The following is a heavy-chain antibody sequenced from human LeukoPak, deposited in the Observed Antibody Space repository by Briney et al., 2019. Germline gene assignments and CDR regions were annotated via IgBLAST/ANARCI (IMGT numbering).Heavy chain of an antibody. V-gene: IGHV4-4*07. Sequence: PSQTLSLTCTVSGGSLRSYYWTWIRQPAGKGLECIGRAHTSGTSNYNPSLKSRVTMSVDTSKNQFSLKLSSVTAADTAVYYCARFGSSTWYKGAFDIWGQGTMVTVAS. CDR3: ARFGSSTWYKGAFDI. D-gene: IGHD6-13*01. CDR2: AHTSGTS. J-gene: IGHJ3*02. CDR1: GGSLRSYY.